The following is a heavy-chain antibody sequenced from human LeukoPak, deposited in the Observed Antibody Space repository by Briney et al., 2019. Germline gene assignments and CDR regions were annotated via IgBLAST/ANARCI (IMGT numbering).Heavy chain of an antibody. D-gene: IGHD3-22*01. CDR3: ARDPTAYYDSSGYYLNTIDY. CDR1: GFTFSSYG. Sequence: GRSLRLSCAASGFTFSSYGMHWVRQAPGKVLEWVAVIWYDGSKKYYADSVKGRFTISRDNVKNTLYLQMSSLRAEDTAVYYCARDPTAYYDSSGYYLNTIDYWGQGTLVTVSS. V-gene: IGHV3-33*01. J-gene: IGHJ4*02. CDR2: IWYDGSKK.